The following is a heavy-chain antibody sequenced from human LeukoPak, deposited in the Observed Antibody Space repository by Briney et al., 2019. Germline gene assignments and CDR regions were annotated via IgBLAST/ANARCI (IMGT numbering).Heavy chain of an antibody. CDR3: ARAPVAARLWYYYYMDV. D-gene: IGHD6-6*01. CDR2: IYTSGST. J-gene: IGHJ6*03. CDR1: GGSISSGSYY. Sequence: SQTLSLTCTVSGGSISSGSYYWSWIRQPAGKGLEWIGRIYTSGSTNYNPSLKSRVTISVDTSKNQFSLKLSSVTAADTAVYYCARAPVAARLWYYYYMDVWGKGTTVTVSS. V-gene: IGHV4-61*02.